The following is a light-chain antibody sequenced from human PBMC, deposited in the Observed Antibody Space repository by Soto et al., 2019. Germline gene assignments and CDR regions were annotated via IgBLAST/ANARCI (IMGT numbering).Light chain of an antibody. CDR3: SSYGGSNNLL. V-gene: IGLV2-8*01. CDR1: SSDVGGYEL. CDR2: EVS. Sequence: QSALTQPPSASGSPGQSVTISCTGTSSDVGGYELVSWYQQHPGKAPKLMIYEVSKRPSGVPDRFSGSKSGNTASLTVSGLQAGDEADYYCSSYGGSNNLLFGGGTQLTVL. J-gene: IGLJ3*02.